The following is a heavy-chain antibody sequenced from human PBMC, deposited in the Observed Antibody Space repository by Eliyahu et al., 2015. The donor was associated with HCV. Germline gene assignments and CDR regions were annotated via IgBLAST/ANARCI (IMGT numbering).Heavy chain of an antibody. J-gene: IGHJ3*02. V-gene: IGHV3-15*01. Sequence: EVQLVESGGGLAKPGGSLRLSCAXSGFTIXHAWXGWVRQXPGKGREGVGRIKSKSDGGTPSYAAPVKGRFTISXDDSKNTVYLQMNSLRTEDTAVYYCTTDPISMILVGRNYXHIWGQGTTVTVSS. CDR2: IKSKSDGGTP. CDR3: TTDPISMILVGRNYXHI. CDR1: GFTIXHAW. D-gene: IGHD3-22*01.